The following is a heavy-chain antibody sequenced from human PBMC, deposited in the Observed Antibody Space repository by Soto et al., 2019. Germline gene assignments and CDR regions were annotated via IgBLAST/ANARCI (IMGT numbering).Heavy chain of an antibody. CDR3: AKGSASGVPYYFDY. CDR1: GFTFSTYA. D-gene: IGHD6-13*01. V-gene: IGHV3-23*01. J-gene: IGHJ4*02. Sequence: GGSLRLSCAASGFTFSTYAMSWVRQAPGKGLEWVSAISDSGGSAYYADSVKGRFTISRDSSKNTLYLQMNSLRAEDTAVYYCAKGSASGVPYYFDYWGQGTLVTVSS. CDR2: ISDSGGSA.